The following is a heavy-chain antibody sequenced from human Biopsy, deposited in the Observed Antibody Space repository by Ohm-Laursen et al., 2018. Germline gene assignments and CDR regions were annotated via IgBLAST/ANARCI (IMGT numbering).Heavy chain of an antibody. Sequence: PSETLSLTCTVSGGSFTGHYWSWIRQPPGKGLEWIGHISYTGYTSYNASLKSRVTISVDTSRNHFSLRLSSLPAPDTAVYYCARGSNDFGGLYFPRWGQGTLLTVSS. CDR1: GGSFTGHY. CDR2: ISYTGYT. J-gene: IGHJ4*02. V-gene: IGHV4-59*11. CDR3: ARGSNDFGGLYFPR. D-gene: IGHD4-23*01.